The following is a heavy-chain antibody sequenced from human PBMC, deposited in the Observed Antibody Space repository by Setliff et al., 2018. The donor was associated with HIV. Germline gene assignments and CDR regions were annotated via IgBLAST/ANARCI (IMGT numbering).Heavy chain of an antibody. J-gene: IGHJ4*02. Sequence: ASVKVSCKASRGTFNRYTISWVRQAPGQGLEWMAWINPNTGGTQYAQKFQGRVTVTRDTPISTAYMEIKKLTSDDTAVYYCARDNRTGYSGGWPLDYWGQGTVVTVSS. D-gene: IGHD5-12*01. CDR2: INPNTGGT. V-gene: IGHV1-2*02. CDR3: ARDNRTGYSGGWPLDY. CDR1: RGTFNRYT.